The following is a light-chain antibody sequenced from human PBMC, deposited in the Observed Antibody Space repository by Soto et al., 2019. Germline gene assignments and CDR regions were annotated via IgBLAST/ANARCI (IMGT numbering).Light chain of an antibody. CDR1: SGDVAAYNY. CDR2: EVS. CDR3: TSYTTSTTVV. J-gene: IGLJ1*01. V-gene: IGLV2-14*01. Sequence: QSALTQPASMSGSPGQSITISCTGTSGDVAAYNYVSWYQQYPGKAPKLMIYEVSNRPSGVSNRFSGSKSGNTASLTISGLQAEDEADYYCTSYTTSTTVVFGTATKLTVL.